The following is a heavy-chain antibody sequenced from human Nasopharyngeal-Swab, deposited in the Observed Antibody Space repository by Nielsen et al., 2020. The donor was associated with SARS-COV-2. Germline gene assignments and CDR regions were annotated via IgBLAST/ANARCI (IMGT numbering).Heavy chain of an antibody. Sequence: SETLSLTCTVSGGSVSSNSYYWSWIRQPPGKGLEWIGEINHSGSTNYNPSLKSRVTISVDTSKNQFSLKLSSVTAADTAVYYCARAYGDYHYWGQGTLVTVSS. CDR2: INHSGST. D-gene: IGHD4-17*01. CDR1: GGSVSSNSYY. J-gene: IGHJ4*02. V-gene: IGHV4-39*07. CDR3: ARAYGDYHY.